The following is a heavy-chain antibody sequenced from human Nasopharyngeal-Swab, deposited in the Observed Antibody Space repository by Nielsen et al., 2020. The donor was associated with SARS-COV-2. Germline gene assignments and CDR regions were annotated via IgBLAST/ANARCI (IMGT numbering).Heavy chain of an antibody. CDR2: ISGSGGNT. J-gene: IGHJ4*02. D-gene: IGHD1-26*01. CDR1: GLAFGNYA. V-gene: IGHV3-23*01. Sequence: GGSLRLSCTVSGLAFGNYAMSWVRQAPGKGLEWVSGISGSGGNTFVADSVKGRFTISRDNSKNTLYLQMSSLRVADTATYYCAKEGSIIVGTFFDSWGQGALVTVSS. CDR3: AKEGSIIVGTFFDS.